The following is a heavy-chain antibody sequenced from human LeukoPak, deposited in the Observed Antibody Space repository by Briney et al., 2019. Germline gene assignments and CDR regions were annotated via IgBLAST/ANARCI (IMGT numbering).Heavy chain of an antibody. D-gene: IGHD6-19*01. CDR2: VKQDGSEK. CDR3: AKEIYSSGWSFDY. Sequence: GGSLRLSCAASGFTFSNHWMSWVRQAPGKGLEWVANVKQDGSEKYYVDSVKGRFTISRDNAKNSLYLQMNSLRAEDTAVYYCAKEIYSSGWSFDYWGQGTLVTVSS. CDR1: GFTFSNHW. V-gene: IGHV3-7*03. J-gene: IGHJ4*02.